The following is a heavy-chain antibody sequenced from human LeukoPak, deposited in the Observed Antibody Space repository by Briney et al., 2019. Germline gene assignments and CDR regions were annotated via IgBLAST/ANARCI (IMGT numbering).Heavy chain of an antibody. CDR2: IYSGGST. Sequence: PGGSLRLSCAASGFTVSSNYMSWVRQAPGKGLEWVSVIYSGGSTYYADSVKGRFTISRDNSKNTLYLQMNSLRAEDTAVYYCARDQGYYYGSGASGTFDYWGQGTLVTVSS. V-gene: IGHV3-66*01. D-gene: IGHD3-10*01. CDR1: GFTVSSNY. CDR3: ARDQGYYYGSGASGTFDY. J-gene: IGHJ4*02.